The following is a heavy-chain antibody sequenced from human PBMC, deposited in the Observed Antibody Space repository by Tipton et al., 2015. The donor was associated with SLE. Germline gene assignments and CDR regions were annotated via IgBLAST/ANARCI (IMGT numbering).Heavy chain of an antibody. D-gene: IGHD2-21*01. CDR2: IYHSGST. CDR1: GGSISSGGYS. V-gene: IGHV4-30-2*01. CDR3: ARVAYCGGDCSFHGMDV. Sequence: LRLSCAVSGGSISSGGYSWSWIRQPPGKGLEWIGYIYHSGSTYYNPSLKSRVTISVDRSKNQFSLKLSSVTAADTAVYYCARVAYCGGDCSFHGMDVWGQGPAVTVSS. J-gene: IGHJ6*02.